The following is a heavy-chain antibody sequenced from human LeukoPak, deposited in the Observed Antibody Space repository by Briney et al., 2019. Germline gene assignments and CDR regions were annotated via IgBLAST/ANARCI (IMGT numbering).Heavy chain of an antibody. CDR2: INPNSGGT. CDR3: ARLRESSSSELDY. J-gene: IGHJ4*02. D-gene: IGHD6-6*01. V-gene: IGHV1-2*02. CDR1: GYTFPGYY. Sequence: ASVKVSCKASGYTFPGYYMHWVRQAPGRGLEWTGWINPNSGGTNYAQKFQGRVTMTRDTSISTAYMELSRLGSDDTAVYYCARLRESSSSELDYWGQGTLVTVSS.